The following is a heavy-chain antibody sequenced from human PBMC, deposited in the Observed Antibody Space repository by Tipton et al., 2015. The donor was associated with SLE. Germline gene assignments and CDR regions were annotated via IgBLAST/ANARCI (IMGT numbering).Heavy chain of an antibody. CDR3: ARAVDCGGDCYAFDY. V-gene: IGHV3-20*04. CDR2: INWNGGKT. D-gene: IGHD2-21*01. J-gene: IGHJ4*02. CDR1: GFTFEDYG. Sequence: SLRLSCEASGFTFEDYGMSWVRQVPGKGLEWVSGINWNGGKTDYADSARGRFTISRDNAKNSLYLQVNSLRAEDTALYYCARAVDCGGDCYAFDYCGQGTQATVSS.